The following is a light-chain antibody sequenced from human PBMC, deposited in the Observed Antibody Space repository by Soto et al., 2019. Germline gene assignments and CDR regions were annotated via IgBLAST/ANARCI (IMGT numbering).Light chain of an antibody. CDR2: SAF. J-gene: IGKJ4*01. CDR1: QGISTY. CDR3: QKYDRALLT. V-gene: IGKV1-27*01. Sequence: DIQMTQSPSSLSASVGDRVTITCRASQGISTYLAWYQQKPGKVPKLLIYSAFALQSGVPSRFSGSGSGTDFTLTINSLQPEDVATYYCQKYDRALLTFGGGTKVEIK.